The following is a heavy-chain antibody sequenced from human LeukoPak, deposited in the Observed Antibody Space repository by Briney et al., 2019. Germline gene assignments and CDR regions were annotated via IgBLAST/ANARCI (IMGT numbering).Heavy chain of an antibody. CDR2: INSYASST. CDR1: GFTLSRYW. D-gene: IGHD4-23*01. J-gene: IGHJ5*02. CDR3: ARADYAGSLYP. Sequence: GGSMRSSCAASGFTLSRYWMHWVRQAREKGLVWESRINSYASSTSYADSVKGRVTISRDNAKNTLYPQMNSLRPQDTAVYFCARADYAGSLYPWGQGTLVTVSS. V-gene: IGHV3-74*01.